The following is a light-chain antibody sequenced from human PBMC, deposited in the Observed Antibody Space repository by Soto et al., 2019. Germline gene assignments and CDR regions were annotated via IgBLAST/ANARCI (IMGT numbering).Light chain of an antibody. CDR2: EAS. Sequence: DIQMTQSPSTLSASVGDRVTITCRASQSISDSLAWYQQKPGKAPKLLIYEASSLKSGVPSRFSGSRSGTEYTLTISSLQPDDFATYNCQQYNGYWTFGQGTKVEIK. CDR3: QQYNGYWT. J-gene: IGKJ1*01. V-gene: IGKV1-5*03. CDR1: QSISDS.